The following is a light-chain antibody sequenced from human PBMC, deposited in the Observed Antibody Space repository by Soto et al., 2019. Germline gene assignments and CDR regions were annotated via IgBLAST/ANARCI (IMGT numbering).Light chain of an antibody. J-gene: IGLJ2*01. CDR3: HSYDSRLSASV. CDR1: TSNIGASYD. V-gene: IGLV1-40*01. CDR2: DNS. Sequence: QSVLTQPPSVSGAPGQTVTISCTGSTSNIGASYDVHWYQHLPGTAPKLLIYDNSNRPSGVPDRFSGSGSGSSASLAITGLQAEDEADYYCHSYDSRLSASVFGGGTKLTVL.